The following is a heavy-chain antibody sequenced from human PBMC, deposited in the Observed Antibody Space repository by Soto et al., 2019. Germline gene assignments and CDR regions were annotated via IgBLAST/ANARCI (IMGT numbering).Heavy chain of an antibody. D-gene: IGHD6-19*01. CDR1: GGSISSYY. CDR2: IYYSGST. V-gene: IGHV4-59*01. J-gene: IGHJ4*02. CDR3: ARGGWKLFDY. Sequence: PSETLSLTCTVSGGSISSYYWIWIRQPPGKGLEWIGYIYYSGSTNYNPSLKSRVTISVDTSKNQFSLKLSSVTAADTAVYYCARGGWKLFDYWGQGTLVTVSS.